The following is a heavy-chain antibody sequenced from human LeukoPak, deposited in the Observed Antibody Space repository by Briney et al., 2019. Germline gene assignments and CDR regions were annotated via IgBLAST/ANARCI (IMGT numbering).Heavy chain of an antibody. J-gene: IGHJ4*02. CDR2: ISGSGSDGST. V-gene: IGHV3-23*01. Sequence: GGSLRLSCAASGFTFSDYYMSWVRQAPGKGLEWVSGISGSGSDGSTYYADSVKGRFTISRDNSKNTLYLQMNSLRAEDTAVYYCAKYSHDSSGSYDYWGQGTLVTVSS. CDR3: AKYSHDSSGSYDY. D-gene: IGHD3-22*01. CDR1: GFTFSDYY.